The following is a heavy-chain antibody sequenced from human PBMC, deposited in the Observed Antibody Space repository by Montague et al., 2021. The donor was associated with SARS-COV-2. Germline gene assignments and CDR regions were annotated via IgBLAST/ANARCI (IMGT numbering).Heavy chain of an antibody. CDR3: ARDPLDYGLWSSGSYYNAYYYYYGMDV. CDR1: GFTFSSYS. J-gene: IGHJ6*02. D-gene: IGHD3-10*01. Sequence: SRILSFSASGFTFSSYSMNWVRQAPGKGLEWVSSISSSSSYIYYADSVKGRFTISRDNAKNSLYLQMNSLRAEDTAVYYCARDPLDYGLWSSGSYYNAYYYYYGMDVWGQGTTVTVSS. CDR2: ISSSSSYI. V-gene: IGHV3-21*01.